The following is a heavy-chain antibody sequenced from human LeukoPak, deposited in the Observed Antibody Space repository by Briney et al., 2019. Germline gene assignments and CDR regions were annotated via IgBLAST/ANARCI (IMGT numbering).Heavy chain of an antibody. V-gene: IGHV4-39*01. CDR3: STTTRGWYGVGDH. CDR2: IYYGGST. D-gene: IGHD6-19*01. CDR1: GGSISSSSYY. Sequence: SETLSLTCTVSGGSISSSSYYWGWIRQPPGKGLEWIGGIYYGGSTYYNPSLKSRLTISADTSKNQFSLKVTSVTAADTAVYYCSTTTRGWYGVGDHWGQGALVTVSS. J-gene: IGHJ4*02.